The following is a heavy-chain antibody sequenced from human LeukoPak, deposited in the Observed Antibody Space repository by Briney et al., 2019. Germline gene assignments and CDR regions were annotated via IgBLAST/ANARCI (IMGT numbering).Heavy chain of an antibody. D-gene: IGHD3-9*01. J-gene: IGHJ4*02. CDR2: INHSGST. CDR3: ARGNFAPDY. V-gene: IGHV4-34*01. Sequence: PSETLSLTCAVYGGSFSGYYWGWIRQPPGKGLEWIGEINHSGSTNYNPSLKSRVTISVDTSKNQFSLKLSSVTAADTAVYYCARGNFAPDYWGQGTLVTVSS. CDR1: GGSFSGYY.